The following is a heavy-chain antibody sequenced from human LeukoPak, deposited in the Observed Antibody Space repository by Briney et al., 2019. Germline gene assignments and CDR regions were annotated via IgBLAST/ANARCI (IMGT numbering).Heavy chain of an antibody. J-gene: IGHJ4*02. Sequence: GGSLRLSCAASGFTFSNYGMHWVRQAPGKGLEWVALVWYDRSKEYYADSVKGRFTISRDNSKNTLYLQMNGLRAEDTAVYYCVRDGEGNNYGWAYWGQGTLVTVSS. D-gene: IGHD5-18*01. CDR2: VWYDRSKE. CDR3: VRDGEGNNYGWAY. V-gene: IGHV3-33*01. CDR1: GFTFSNYG.